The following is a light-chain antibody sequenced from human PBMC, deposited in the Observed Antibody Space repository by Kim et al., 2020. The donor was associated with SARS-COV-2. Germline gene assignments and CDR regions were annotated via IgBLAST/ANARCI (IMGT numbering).Light chain of an antibody. V-gene: IGKV1-8*01. CDR1: QGISSY. J-gene: IGKJ1*01. Sequence: ASTGDRVTITCRASQGISSYLAWYQQKPGRAPKLLIYAASTLQSGVPSRFSGSGSGTDFTLTISCLQSEDFATYYCQQYYSYPWTFGQGTKVDIK. CDR2: AAS. CDR3: QQYYSYPWT.